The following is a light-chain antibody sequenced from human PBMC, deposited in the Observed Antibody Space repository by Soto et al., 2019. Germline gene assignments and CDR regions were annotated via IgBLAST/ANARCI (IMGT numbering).Light chain of an antibody. CDR1: SSDVGTYNL. Sequence: QSALTQPASVSGSPGQSITISCTGTSSDVGTYNLVSWYQHHPGKAPKLMISEVIKRPSGVSNRFSGSKSGNTASLTISGLQAEGEADYYCCSYAGSSIVVFGGGTKVTVL. J-gene: IGLJ3*02. CDR3: CSYAGSSIVV. V-gene: IGLV2-23*02. CDR2: EVI.